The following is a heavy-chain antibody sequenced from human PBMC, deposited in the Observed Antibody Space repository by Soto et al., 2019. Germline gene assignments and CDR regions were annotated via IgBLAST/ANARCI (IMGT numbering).Heavy chain of an antibody. V-gene: IGHV4-39*01. Sequence: SETLSLTCTVSGGSTSSRGYYWGWIRQPPGKGLEWIGSIYFSGNTYYNPSLKSRVTISVDTSKNQFSLKLSSVTAADTAVYHCARKDREISPPKWFDPWGQGTLVTVSS. CDR3: ARKDREISPPKWFDP. J-gene: IGHJ5*02. D-gene: IGHD3-10*01. CDR1: GGSTSSRGYY. CDR2: IYFSGNT.